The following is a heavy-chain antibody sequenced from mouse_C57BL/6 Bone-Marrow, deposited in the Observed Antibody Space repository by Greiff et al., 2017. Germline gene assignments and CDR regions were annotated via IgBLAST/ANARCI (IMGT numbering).Heavy chain of an antibody. CDR2: ITPYNGGT. D-gene: IGHD3-2*02. Sequence: VQLQQSGPVLVKPGASVKMSCKASGYTFTDYYMNWVKQSHGKSLEWIGVITPYNGGTSYNQKFKGKATLTVATSSSTAYMELNSLTSEDSAVYYCARRQLRVRGYFGYRGQGTTLTVSS. CDR3: ARRQLRVRGYFGY. CDR1: GYTFTDYY. V-gene: IGHV1-19*01. J-gene: IGHJ2*01.